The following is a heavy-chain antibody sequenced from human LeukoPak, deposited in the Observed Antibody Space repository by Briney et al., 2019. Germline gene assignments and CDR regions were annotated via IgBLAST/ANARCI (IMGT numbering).Heavy chain of an antibody. CDR3: ARQYYYDSSGYPLDY. D-gene: IGHD3-22*01. J-gene: IGHJ4*02. CDR2: LYYAGYT. CDR1: GGSINTTDYY. Sequence: SETLSLTCTVSGGSINTTDYYWGWIRQPPGKGLEWIGSLYYAGYTFYKPSLRSRVTISVDTSKNQFSLTLTSMTAADTAVYYCARQYYYDSSGYPLDYWGQGTLVTVSS. V-gene: IGHV4-39*01.